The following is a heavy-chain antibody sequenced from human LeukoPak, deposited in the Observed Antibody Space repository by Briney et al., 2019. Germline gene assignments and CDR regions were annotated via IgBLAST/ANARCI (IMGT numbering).Heavy chain of an antibody. CDR1: GLRPSSYW. CDR2: IDQDESER. V-gene: IGHV3-7*01. Sequence: PGGSLRLSCATSGLRPSSYWMSWVRQAPGKGLEWVANIDQDESERNYVDSAKGRFTISRDGAKNSVYLQMNSLKDEDTAVYYCAIAVGWELGYWGQGTLVTVSS. J-gene: IGHJ4*02. D-gene: IGHD1-26*01. CDR3: AIAVGWELGY.